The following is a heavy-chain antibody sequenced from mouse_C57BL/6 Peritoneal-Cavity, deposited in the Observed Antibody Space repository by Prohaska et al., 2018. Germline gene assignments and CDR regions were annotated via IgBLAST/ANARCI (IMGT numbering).Heavy chain of an antibody. D-gene: IGHD2-3*01. V-gene: IGHV11-2*01. Sequence: VQPGGSRGLSSEVAGFTYRGLWMSWARQTPGKTLEWIGDINSDGSAINYAPSIKDRFTIFRDNDKSILYLHMSNVRSEDKATYFCLTYSIYCDFSVWATGTTVTVSS. J-gene: IGHJ1*03. CDR1: GFTYRGLW. CDR2: INSDGSAI. CDR3: LTYSIYCDFSV.